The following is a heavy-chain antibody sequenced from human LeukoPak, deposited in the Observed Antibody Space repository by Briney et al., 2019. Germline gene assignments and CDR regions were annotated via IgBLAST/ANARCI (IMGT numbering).Heavy chain of an antibody. CDR1: GFTFSSYA. Sequence: PGESLRLSCAASGFTFSSYAMHWVRRAPGKGLEWVAVISYDGSNKYYADSVKGRFTISRDNSKNTLYLQMNSLRAEDTAVYYCARDRYYYGSGSFFDYWGQGTLVTVSS. CDR2: ISYDGSNK. D-gene: IGHD3-10*01. CDR3: ARDRYYYGSGSFFDY. V-gene: IGHV3-30*04. J-gene: IGHJ4*02.